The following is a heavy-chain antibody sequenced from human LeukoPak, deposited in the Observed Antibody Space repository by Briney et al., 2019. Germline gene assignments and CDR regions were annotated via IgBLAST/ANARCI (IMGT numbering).Heavy chain of an antibody. CDR2: ISGSGGST. V-gene: IGHV3-23*01. CDR1: GFTFSSYA. CDR3: AKEMAGRGTFDY. J-gene: IGHJ4*02. D-gene: IGHD6-19*01. Sequence: PGGSLRLSCVASGFTFSSYAMNWVRQAPGKGLEWVSVISGSGGSTYYADSVKGRFAISRHNSRDTLYLQMNSLRAEDTAVYYCAKEMAGRGTFDYWGQGTLVTVSS.